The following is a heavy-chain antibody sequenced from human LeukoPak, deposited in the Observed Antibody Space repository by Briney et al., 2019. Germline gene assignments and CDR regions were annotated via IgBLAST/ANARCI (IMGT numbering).Heavy chain of an antibody. V-gene: IGHV1-18*01. CDR1: GYTFTSYG. D-gene: IGHD3-3*01. CDR2: ISSYNGNT. Sequence: ASVKVSCKASGYTFTSYGISWVRQAPGQGLEWMGWISSYNGNTNYAQKLQGRVTMTTDTSTSTAYMELRSLRSDDTAVYYCARDYRGEFWSGYYTYYFDYWGQGTLVTVSS. J-gene: IGHJ4*02. CDR3: ARDYRGEFWSGYYTYYFDY.